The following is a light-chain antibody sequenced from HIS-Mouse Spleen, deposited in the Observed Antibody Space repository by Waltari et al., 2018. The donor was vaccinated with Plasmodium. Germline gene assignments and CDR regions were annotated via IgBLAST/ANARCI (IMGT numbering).Light chain of an antibody. Sequence: SYELTQPPSVSVSPGQTARSTSSGDALPNKYTYWYQQKSGQAPVLVIYEDSKRPSGIPERFSGSSSGTMATLTISGAQVEDEADYYCYSTDSSGNHRVFGGGTKLTVL. CDR2: EDS. V-gene: IGLV3-10*01. CDR1: ALPNKY. CDR3: YSTDSSGNHRV. J-gene: IGLJ3*02.